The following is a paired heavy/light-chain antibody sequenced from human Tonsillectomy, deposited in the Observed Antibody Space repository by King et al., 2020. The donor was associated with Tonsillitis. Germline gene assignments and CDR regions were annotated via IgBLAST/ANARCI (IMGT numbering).Light chain of an antibody. CDR2: DVS. J-gene: IGLJ3*02. CDR3: SSYTTSSTWV. CDR1: SSDVGGYNY. Sequence: QSALTQPASVSGSPGQSITISCTGTSSDVGGYNYVSWYRQHPGKAPKVMIYDVSDRPSGVSNRFSGSKSGNTASLTISGLQAEDEADYYCSSYTTSSTWVFGGGTKLTVL. V-gene: IGLV2-14*01.
Heavy chain of an antibody. CDR3: ARYKIEDIQVWSQDYYFDF. CDR1: GGTFSTHA. Sequence: QVQLVQSGAEVKNPGSSVKVSCTASGGTFSTHAINWVRQAPGQGLEWMGRIIPFFDTVHYAQRFQGRITMTADESTNTAYMELSSLRSEDSAVYYCARYKIEDIQVWSQDYYFDFWGQGTRVTVSS. D-gene: IGHD5-18*01. J-gene: IGHJ4*02. V-gene: IGHV1-69*18. CDR2: IIPFFDTV.